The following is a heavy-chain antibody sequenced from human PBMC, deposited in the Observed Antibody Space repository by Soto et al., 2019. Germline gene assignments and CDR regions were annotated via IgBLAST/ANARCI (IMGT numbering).Heavy chain of an antibody. CDR1: GFTFNNYG. V-gene: IGHV3-30*18. Sequence: QVQLVESGGGVVQPGMSLRLSCAASGFTFNNYGMHWVRQAPGKGLEWVTFISRDGSNKYYADSVRGRFTISRDISKNTLYLQMSSLRAEDTAVYFCAKDQGDDYNLFDYWGLGTLVTVSS. CDR2: ISRDGSNK. D-gene: IGHD4-4*01. J-gene: IGHJ4*02. CDR3: AKDQGDDYNLFDY.